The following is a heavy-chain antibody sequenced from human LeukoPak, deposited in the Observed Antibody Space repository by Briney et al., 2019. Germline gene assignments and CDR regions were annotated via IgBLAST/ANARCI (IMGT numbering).Heavy chain of an antibody. D-gene: IGHD2-15*01. CDR2: IHKSAIT. Sequence: GGSLRLSCAASGFTVSSNYMTWVRQAPGKGLEWVSVIHKSAITYYADIVKGRFTISRDNSKNTLYLQMNSLRAEDTAVYYCAKEQLLVAATFVLWGQGTLVTVSS. V-gene: IGHV3-53*01. CDR1: GFTVSSNY. CDR3: AKEQLLVAATFVL. J-gene: IGHJ5*02.